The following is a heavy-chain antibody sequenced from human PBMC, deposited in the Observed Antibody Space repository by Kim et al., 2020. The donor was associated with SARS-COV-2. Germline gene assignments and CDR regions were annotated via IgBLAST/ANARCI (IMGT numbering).Heavy chain of an antibody. D-gene: IGHD3-22*01. Sequence: ASVKVSCKVSGYTLTELTMHWVRQAPGKGLEWMGGFDPVDDEIVYAQKFQGRVTMTEDTSTDTAYLELSSLRSEDTAVYFCATFPYSSAYYSNDAFDIWG. CDR1: GYTLTELT. CDR3: ATFPYSSAYYSNDAFDI. J-gene: IGHJ3*02. V-gene: IGHV1-24*01. CDR2: FDPVDDEI.